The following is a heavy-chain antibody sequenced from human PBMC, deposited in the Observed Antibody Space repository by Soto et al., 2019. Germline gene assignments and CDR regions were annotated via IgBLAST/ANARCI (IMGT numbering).Heavy chain of an antibody. CDR1: GDSINSSHW. CDR2: ISHSGST. CDR3: ARGVGSSPPRY. Sequence: SETLSLTCAVSGDSINSSHWWNWVRQPPGKGLEWIGQISHSGSTNYNPSLTSRVTISVDKSKNHFSLKLTSVTAADTAVYYCARGVGSSPPRYWGRGTLVTVSS. V-gene: IGHV4-4*02. D-gene: IGHD1-26*01. J-gene: IGHJ4*02.